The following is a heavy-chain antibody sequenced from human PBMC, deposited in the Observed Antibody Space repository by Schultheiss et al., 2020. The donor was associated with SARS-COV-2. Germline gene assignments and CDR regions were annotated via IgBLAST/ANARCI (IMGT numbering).Heavy chain of an antibody. J-gene: IGHJ4*02. CDR1: GFTFSSYA. Sequence: GESLKISCAASGFTFSSYAMSWVRQAPGKGLMWVSAISGSGGSTYYADSVKGRITISRDNAKNSLYLQMNSLRDEDTAVYYCARDHVGYYKGTLDYWGQGNLVTVSS. CDR2: ISGSGGST. CDR3: ARDHVGYYKGTLDY. D-gene: IGHD3-9*01. V-gene: IGHV3-23*01.